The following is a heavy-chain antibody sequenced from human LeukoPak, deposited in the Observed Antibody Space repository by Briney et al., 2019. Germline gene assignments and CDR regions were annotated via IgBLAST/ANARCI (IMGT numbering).Heavy chain of an antibody. J-gene: IGHJ4*02. Sequence: GGSLRLSCAASGFTFSRHWMSWLRQAPGKALEWVANIKEDGSEGYYVDSVKGRYTISRDHARNSLYLQMNSLKAEDTAIYYCARGGFWGQGTLVTVSS. CDR2: IKEDGSEG. CDR1: GFTFSRHW. D-gene: IGHD3-10*01. CDR3: ARGGF. V-gene: IGHV3-7*04.